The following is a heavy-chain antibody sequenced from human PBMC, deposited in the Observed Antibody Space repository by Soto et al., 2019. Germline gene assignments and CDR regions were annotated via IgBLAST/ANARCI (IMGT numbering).Heavy chain of an antibody. CDR1: GGSISSGDYY. Sequence: SETLSLTCTVSGGSISSGDYYWSWIRQPPGKGLEWIGYIYYSGSTYYNPSLKSRVTISVDTSKNQFSLKLSSVTAADTAVYYCARGRIDTIFGVVIPLTSGYYYYGMDVWGQGTTVTVSS. D-gene: IGHD3-3*01. J-gene: IGHJ6*02. V-gene: IGHV4-30-4*01. CDR3: ARGRIDTIFGVVIPLTSGYYYYGMDV. CDR2: IYYSGST.